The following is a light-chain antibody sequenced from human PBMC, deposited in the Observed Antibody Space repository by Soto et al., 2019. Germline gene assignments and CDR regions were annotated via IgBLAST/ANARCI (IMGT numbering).Light chain of an antibody. CDR2: RTS. CDR3: QHYGNSLWT. J-gene: IGKJ1*01. CDR1: QSVRSK. Sequence: EIVMTQSPATLSVSPGERATLSCRASQSVRSKLAWYQQKPGQAPRLLIYRTSNRVTGIPDRFSGSGSGTDFTLTISRLEPEDFAVYFCQHYGNSLWTFGQGTKVDIK. V-gene: IGKV3-20*01.